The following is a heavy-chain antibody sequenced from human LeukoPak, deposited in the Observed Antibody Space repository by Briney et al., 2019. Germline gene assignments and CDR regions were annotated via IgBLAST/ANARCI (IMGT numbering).Heavy chain of an antibody. CDR1: GGSISSYY. CDR3: AALTGYDFWSGYPWYFDL. V-gene: IGHV4-59*01. D-gene: IGHD3-3*01. Sequence: SETLSLTCTVAGGSISSYYWSWIRQPPGKGLEWIGYIYYSGSTNYNPSLKSRVTISVDTSKNQFSLKLSSVTAADTAVYYCAALTGYDFWSGYPWYFDLWGRGTLVTVSS. CDR2: IYYSGST. J-gene: IGHJ2*01.